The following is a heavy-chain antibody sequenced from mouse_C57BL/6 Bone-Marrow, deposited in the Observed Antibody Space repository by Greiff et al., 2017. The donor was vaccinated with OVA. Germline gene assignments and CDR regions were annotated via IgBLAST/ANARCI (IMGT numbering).Heavy chain of an antibody. Sequence: VQLVESGAELVRPGTSVKVSCKASGYAFTNYLIEWVKQRPGQGLEGIGVINPGSGGTNYHEKFKGKATLTADKSSSTAYMQLSSLTSEDSAVYFCTIYYGYDGRGFAYWGQGTLVTVSA. D-gene: IGHD2-2*01. J-gene: IGHJ3*01. V-gene: IGHV1-54*01. CDR1: GYAFTNYL. CDR2: INPGSGGT. CDR3: TIYYGYDGRGFAY.